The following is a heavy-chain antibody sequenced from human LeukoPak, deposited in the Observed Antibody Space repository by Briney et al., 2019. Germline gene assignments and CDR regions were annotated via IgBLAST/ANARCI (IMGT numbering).Heavy chain of an antibody. CDR2: ISYDGSIK. CDR3: AKAGRGGYLRMVDS. CDR1: GFIFSRYG. V-gene: IGHV3-30*18. Sequence: GGSLRFSCAASGFIFSRYGMHWVRQAPGKGLEWVAVISYDGSIKDYTDSVKGRFTISRDNSKNTLYLQINSLRAEDTAVYFCAKAGRGGYLRMVDSWGQGTQVFVSS. J-gene: IGHJ4*02. D-gene: IGHD2-15*01.